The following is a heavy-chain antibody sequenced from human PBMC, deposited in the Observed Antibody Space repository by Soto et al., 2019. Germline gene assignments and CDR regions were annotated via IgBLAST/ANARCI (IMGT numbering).Heavy chain of an antibody. CDR2: INQDGSEK. CDR1: GFTFTSYW. J-gene: IGHJ6*02. CDR3: ARDQRGGSYGMDV. D-gene: IGHD3-10*01. Sequence: PGESLKISCAASGFTFTSYWMSWVRQAPGKGLEWVAIINQDGSEKNSVASVKGRFTISRDNAKTSVYLEMTSLRVEDTAVYYCARDQRGGSYGMDVWGQGTTVTVS. V-gene: IGHV3-7*01.